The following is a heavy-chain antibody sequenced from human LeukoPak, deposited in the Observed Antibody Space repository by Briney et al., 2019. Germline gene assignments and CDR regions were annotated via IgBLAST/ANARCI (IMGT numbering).Heavy chain of an antibody. CDR1: GFTFSNYA. D-gene: IGHD1-26*01. J-gene: IGHJ6*02. CDR3: AKDPWELLLYYYGMDV. CDR2: IRNKPKNYAT. V-gene: IGHV3-73*01. Sequence: GGSLRLSCAASGFTFSNYAMSWVRQASGKGLEWVGHIRNKPKNYATAYAASVKGRFTISRDDSKNTAYLQMNSLRAEDTAVYYCAKDPWELLLYYYGMDVWGQGTTVTVSS.